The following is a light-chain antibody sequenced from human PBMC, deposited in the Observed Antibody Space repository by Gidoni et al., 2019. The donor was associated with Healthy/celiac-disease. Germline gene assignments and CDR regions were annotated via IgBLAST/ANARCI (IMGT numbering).Light chain of an antibody. CDR2: GAS. J-gene: IGKJ5*01. Sequence: IVMTQSQATLSVSPGERATRSCRASQSVSSNLAWYQQKPGQAPRLIIYGASTRATGIPARFSGSESGTEFTLTISSLQSEDFAVYCCQQYNNWPPITFGQXTRLEIK. CDR3: QQYNNWPPIT. V-gene: IGKV3-15*01. CDR1: QSVSSN.